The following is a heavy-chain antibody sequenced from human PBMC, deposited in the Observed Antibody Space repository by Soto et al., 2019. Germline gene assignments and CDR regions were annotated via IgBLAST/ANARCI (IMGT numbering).Heavy chain of an antibody. D-gene: IGHD7-27*01. V-gene: IGHV4-30-2*01. CDR3: ARDWGCSWFNP. J-gene: IGHJ5*02. Sequence: QLQLQESGSGLVKPSQTLSLTCAVSGVSISRGGSSTSCTRQPSGKGLERIGYIYHSGSTYYIPSLKRRVTLSVDTSKNQFSRERVSVCGAGTTGYYYARDWGCSWFNPWGQGTLVTVSS. CDR2: IYHSGST. CDR1: GVSISRGGSS.